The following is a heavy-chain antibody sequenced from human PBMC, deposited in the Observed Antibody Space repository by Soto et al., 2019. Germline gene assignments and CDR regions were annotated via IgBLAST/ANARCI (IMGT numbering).Heavy chain of an antibody. Sequence: SVNVSCQGSGFTFTRSAVQWVRQARGQRLEWIGWIVVGSGNTNYAQKFQERVTITRDMSTSTAYMELSSLRSEDTAVYYCAARSNPNDYFQHWGQGTLVTVSS. CDR2: IVVGSGNT. V-gene: IGHV1-58*01. J-gene: IGHJ1*01. CDR1: GFTFTRSA. CDR3: AARSNPNDYFQH.